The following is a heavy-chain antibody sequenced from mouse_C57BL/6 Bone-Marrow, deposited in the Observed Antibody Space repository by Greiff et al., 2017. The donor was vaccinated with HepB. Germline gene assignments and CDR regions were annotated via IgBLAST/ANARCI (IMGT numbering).Heavy chain of an antibody. CDR2: INSDGGST. CDR3: ARPLLLRSYYYAMDY. Sequence: EVKLMESGGRLVQPGESLKLSCESNEYEFPSHDMSWVRKTPEKRLELVAAINSDGGSTYYPDTMERRFIISRDNTKKTLYLQMSSLRSENTALYYCARPLLLRSYYYAMDYWGQGTSVTVSS. D-gene: IGHD1-1*01. V-gene: IGHV5-2*01. J-gene: IGHJ4*01. CDR1: EYEFPSHD.